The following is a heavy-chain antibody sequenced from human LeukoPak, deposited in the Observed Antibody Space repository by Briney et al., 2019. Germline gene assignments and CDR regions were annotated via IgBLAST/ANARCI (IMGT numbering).Heavy chain of an antibody. J-gene: IGHJ4*02. Sequence: GGSLRLSCAASGFTFSSYAMTWVRQAPGKGLGWISAISGSAYSTSYADSVKGRFTISSDSSQNLVHLQMNSLTVEDTAVYYCARAQGALDYWGQGTLVTVSS. V-gene: IGHV3-23*01. D-gene: IGHD1-26*01. CDR3: ARAQGALDY. CDR1: GFTFSSYA. CDR2: ISGSAYST.